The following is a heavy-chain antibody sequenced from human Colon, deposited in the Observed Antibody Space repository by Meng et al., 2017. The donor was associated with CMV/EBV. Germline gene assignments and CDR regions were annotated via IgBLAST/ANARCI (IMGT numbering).Heavy chain of an antibody. CDR1: GFTFSSKW. Sequence: EVQLVASGGGLVQPGGSIRLSCAASGFTFSSKWMHLVRQGPGKGLVWVSSINTDGSTTYYADSVKGRFTISRDNAKNTLYLQMNSLRAEDTAVYYCASRDYWGQGTLVTVSS. V-gene: IGHV3-74*01. CDR3: ASRDY. CDR2: INTDGSTT. J-gene: IGHJ4*02.